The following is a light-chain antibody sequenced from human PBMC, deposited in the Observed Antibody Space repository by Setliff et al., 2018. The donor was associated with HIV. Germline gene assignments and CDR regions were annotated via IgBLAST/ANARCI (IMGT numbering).Light chain of an antibody. CDR1: SSDVGGYNF. CDR2: DVS. V-gene: IGLV2-8*01. CDR3: SSYAGDGVHDIYV. Sequence: QSVLTQPPSASGSPGQSVTISCTGTSSDVGGYNFVSWYQHHPGNAPKLMIYDVSKRPSGVPDRFSGSKSGNTASLTVSGLQAEDEADYYCSSYAGDGVHDIYVFGTGTKVTV. J-gene: IGLJ1*01.